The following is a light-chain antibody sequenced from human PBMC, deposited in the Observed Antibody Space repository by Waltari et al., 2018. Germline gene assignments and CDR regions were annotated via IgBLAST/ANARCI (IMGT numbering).Light chain of an antibody. Sequence: SALPQPASVSASPGQSITISCTATSSAVGGYDFVSWYQQHPGKAPQVIIFEISKRPSGVSNRFSGSKSGNTASLTISGLQAEDEANYYCCAYVGYSTWVFGGGTKLTVV. V-gene: IGLV2-23*02. CDR2: EIS. J-gene: IGLJ3*02. CDR3: CAYVGYSTWV. CDR1: SSAVGGYDF.